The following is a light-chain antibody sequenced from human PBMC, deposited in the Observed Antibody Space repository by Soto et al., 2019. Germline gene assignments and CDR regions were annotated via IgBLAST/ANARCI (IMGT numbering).Light chain of an antibody. CDR1: QSVSSSY. V-gene: IGKV3-20*01. CDR2: GAS. Sequence: DIVLTQSPGTLSLSPGERAALSCRASQSVSSSYLAWYQQKPGQAPRLLIYGASNRATGIPDRFSGSGSGTEFTLTINSLQSEDFAVYYCQQYHNLWAFGRGTKVDIK. J-gene: IGKJ1*01. CDR3: QQYHNLWA.